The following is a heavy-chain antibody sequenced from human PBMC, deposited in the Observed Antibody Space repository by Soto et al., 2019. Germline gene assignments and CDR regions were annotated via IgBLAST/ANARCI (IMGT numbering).Heavy chain of an antibody. CDR3: ARSWPRDLYQLLPTTHDY. V-gene: IGHV1-18*01. J-gene: IGHJ4*02. CDR2: ISAYNGNT. Sequence: ASVKVSCKASGYTFTSYGISWVRQAPGQGLEWMGWISAYNGNTNYAQKLQGRVTMTTDTSTSTAYMELRSLRSDDTAVYYCARSWPRDLYQLLPTTHDYWGQGTLVTVSS. D-gene: IGHD2-2*01. CDR1: GYTFTSYG.